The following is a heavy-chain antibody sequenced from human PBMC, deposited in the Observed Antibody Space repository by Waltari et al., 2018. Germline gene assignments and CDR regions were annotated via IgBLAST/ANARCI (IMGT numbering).Heavy chain of an antibody. J-gene: IGHJ5*02. CDR1: GGSISSYY. Sequence: QVQLQESGPGLVKPSATLSLTCTVSGGSISSYYWSWIRQPPGKGPEWIGYIYYSGSTNYNPSLKSRVTISVDTSKNQVSLKLSSVTAADTAVYYCARGGYDYVWGSYRYTPISWFDPWGQGTLVTVSS. D-gene: IGHD3-16*02. CDR2: IYYSGST. V-gene: IGHV4-59*01. CDR3: ARGGYDYVWGSYRYTPISWFDP.